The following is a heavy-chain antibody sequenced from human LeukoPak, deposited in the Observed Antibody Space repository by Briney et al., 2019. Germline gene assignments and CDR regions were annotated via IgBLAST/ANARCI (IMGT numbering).Heavy chain of an antibody. V-gene: IGHV1-69*05. CDR3: ATPRLTQIPHFDY. Sequence: SVKVSCKASGGTFSSYAISWVQQAPGQGLEWMGRIIPIFGTANYAQKFQGRVTITTDESTSTAYMELSSLRSEDTAVYYCATPRLTQIPHFDYWGQGTLVTVSS. CDR2: IIPIFGTA. J-gene: IGHJ4*02. CDR1: GGTFSSYA. D-gene: IGHD6-6*01.